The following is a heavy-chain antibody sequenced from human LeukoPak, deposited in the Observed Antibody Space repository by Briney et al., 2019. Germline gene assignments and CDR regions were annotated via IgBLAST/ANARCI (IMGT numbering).Heavy chain of an antibody. J-gene: IGHJ6*03. D-gene: IGHD2-15*01. CDR3: ARVVGYYYYYMDV. Sequence: SETLSLTCTVSGGSISSYYWSWIRQPPGKGLEWIGYIYYSGSTNYNPSLKSRVTISVDTSKNQFSLKLSSVTAADTAVYYCARVVGYYYYYMDVWGKGTTVTVSS. CDR2: IYYSGST. CDR1: GGSISSYY. V-gene: IGHV4-59*01.